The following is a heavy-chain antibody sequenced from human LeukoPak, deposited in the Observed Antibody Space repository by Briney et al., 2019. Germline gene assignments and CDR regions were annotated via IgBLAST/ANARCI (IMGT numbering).Heavy chain of an antibody. D-gene: IGHD3-22*01. CDR2: IYYSGST. V-gene: IGHV4-30-4*01. J-gene: IGHJ5*02. CDR3: ARGFEDYYDSSGYYGAST. Sequence: SETLSLTCTVSGGSISSGDYYWSWIRQPPGKGLEWIGYIYYSGSTYYNPSLKSRVTISVDTSKNQFSLKLSSVTAADTAVYYCARGFEDYYDSSGYYGASTWGQGTLVTVSS. CDR1: GGSISSGDYY.